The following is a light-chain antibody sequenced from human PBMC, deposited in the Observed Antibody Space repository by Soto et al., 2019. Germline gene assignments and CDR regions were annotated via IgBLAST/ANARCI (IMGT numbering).Light chain of an antibody. CDR2: AAS. CDR1: QGVGNY. CDR3: QKYNSAPSP. Sequence: DIQMTQSPSSLSASVGDRVTITCRASQGVGNYLAWYQKKPGKVPKLLIYAASTLQSGVPSRFSGSGSGTDFTLTISSLQPEDVATYYCQKYNSAPSPFGGGTKVNIK. V-gene: IGKV1-27*01. J-gene: IGKJ4*01.